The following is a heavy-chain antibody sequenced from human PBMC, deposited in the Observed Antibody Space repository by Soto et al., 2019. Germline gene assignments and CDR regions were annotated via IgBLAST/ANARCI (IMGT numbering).Heavy chain of an antibody. CDR3: ARGSSGYISSWYYFDY. CDR2: ISGIGGST. CDR1: GFTFTDYA. V-gene: IGHV3-23*01. J-gene: IGHJ4*02. D-gene: IGHD6-13*01. Sequence: VGSLRLSCAASGFTFTDYALSWVRQAPGKGLEWVATISGIGGSTYLADSVKGRLSISRDNSKNTVSLLMNSLRAEDTAIYFCARGSSGYISSWYYFDYWGRGTLVTVSS.